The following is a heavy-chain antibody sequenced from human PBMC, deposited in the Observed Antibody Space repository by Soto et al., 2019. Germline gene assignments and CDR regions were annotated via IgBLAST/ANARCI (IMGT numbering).Heavy chain of an antibody. J-gene: IGHJ4*02. CDR3: ARVSISKSSAVTFDS. CDR1: GFTFSTYD. D-gene: IGHD2-15*01. Sequence: QVQLVESGGGMVQPGTSLRLSCAVSGFTFSTYDMHWVRQAPGKGLEWVAVVSYDTAYENYADSVKGRFTISRDNSKNILYLQMNSLTAEDTAVYYCARVSISKSSAVTFDSWGRGTLVTVSS. CDR2: VSYDTAYE. V-gene: IGHV3-30*03.